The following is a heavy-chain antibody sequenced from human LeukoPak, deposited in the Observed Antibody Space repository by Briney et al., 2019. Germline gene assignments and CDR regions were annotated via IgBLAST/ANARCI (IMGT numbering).Heavy chain of an antibody. CDR1: GYIFSSLW. CDR3: ARLYTSGWYPPGYYYHYYMDV. J-gene: IGHJ6*03. D-gene: IGHD6-19*01. V-gene: IGHV5-51*01. CDR2: IYPGDSDT. Sequence: GESLKISCKGSGYIFSSLWIGWVRQMPGEGLEWMGIIYPGDSDTRYSPSFQGQVTISADKSISTAYLQWSSLKASDTAIYYCARLYTSGWYPPGYYYHYYMDVWGKGTTVTISS.